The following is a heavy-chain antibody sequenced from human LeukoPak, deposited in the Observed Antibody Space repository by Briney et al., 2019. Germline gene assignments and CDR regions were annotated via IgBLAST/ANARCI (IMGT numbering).Heavy chain of an antibody. J-gene: IGHJ5*02. V-gene: IGHV4-59*02. CDR2: MYYTVIT. Sequence: ETLSLTCTVSGASVSSYYWTWIRQPPGKGLEWIGHMYYTVITNYNPSLKSRVTISINTSKNQFSLKLTSVTAADTAVYYCASLGTTNWLDPWGQGTLVTVSS. CDR1: GASVSSYY. CDR3: ASLGTTNWLDP. D-gene: IGHD1-1*01.